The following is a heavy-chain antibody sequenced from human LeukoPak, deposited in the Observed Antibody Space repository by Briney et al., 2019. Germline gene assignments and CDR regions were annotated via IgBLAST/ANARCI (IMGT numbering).Heavy chain of an antibody. J-gene: IGHJ4*02. Sequence: GGSLRLSCAASGFTFSDYYMSWIRQAPGKGLEWVSYISSSGSTIYYADSVKGRFTISRDNSKNTLYLQMNSLRAEDTAVYYCARDGSWSPLDYWGQGTLVTVSS. CDR2: ISSSGSTI. CDR1: GFTFSDYY. D-gene: IGHD6-13*01. CDR3: ARDGSWSPLDY. V-gene: IGHV3-11*01.